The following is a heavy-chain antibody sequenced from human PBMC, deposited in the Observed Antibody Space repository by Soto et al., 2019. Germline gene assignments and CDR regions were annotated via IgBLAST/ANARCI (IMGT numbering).Heavy chain of an antibody. CDR1: GFSLSTSGMC. Sequence: SGPTLVNPTQTLTLTCTFSGFSLSTSGMCVSWIRQPPGKALEWLALIDWDDDKYYSTSLKTRLTISKDTSKNQVVLTMTNMDPVDTATYYCARITMVWGAPYYYYGMDVWGQGTTVTAP. D-gene: IGHD3-10*01. CDR2: IDWDDDK. J-gene: IGHJ6*02. V-gene: IGHV2-70*01. CDR3: ARITMVWGAPYYYYGMDV.